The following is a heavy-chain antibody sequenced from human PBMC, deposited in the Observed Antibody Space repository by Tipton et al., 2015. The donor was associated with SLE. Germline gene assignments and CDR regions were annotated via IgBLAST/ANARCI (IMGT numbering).Heavy chain of an antibody. CDR3: ARDKYYGSRAGAFDI. D-gene: IGHD3-10*01. V-gene: IGHV3-9*01. J-gene: IGHJ3*02. CDR1: GFNFDNYA. Sequence: SLRLSCAASGFNFDNYAMYWVRQVPGKGLEWVSGISWNAGAIGYADSVKGRFTISRDNAKNSLYLQMNSLRAEDTAVYYCARDKYYGSRAGAFDIWGQGTMVTVSS. CDR2: ISWNAGAI.